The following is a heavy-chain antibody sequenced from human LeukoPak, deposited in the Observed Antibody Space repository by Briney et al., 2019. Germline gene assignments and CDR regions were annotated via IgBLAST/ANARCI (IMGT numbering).Heavy chain of an antibody. V-gene: IGHV4-59*08. CDR3: ARLQIGGSYFFVY. CDR2: ISYSGSS. CDR1: GGSISSYY. D-gene: IGHD3-16*01. J-gene: IGHJ4*02. Sequence: SETLSLTCTVSGGSISSYYWSWIRQPPGKGLEWIGYISYSGSSNYNPSLKSRVTISVDTSKNQFSLKLSSVTAADTAVYYCARLQIGGSYFFVYWGQGTLVTVSS.